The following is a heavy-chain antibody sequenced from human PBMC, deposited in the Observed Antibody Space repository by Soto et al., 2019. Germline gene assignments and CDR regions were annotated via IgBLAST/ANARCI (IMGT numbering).Heavy chain of an antibody. V-gene: IGHV3-9*01. J-gene: IGHJ3*02. CDR2: ISWNSGSI. CDR3: AKGSRTHAFDI. Sequence: GGSLRLSCAASGFTFDDYAMHWVRQAPGKGLEWVSGISWNSGSIGYADSVKGRFTISRDNAKNSLYLQMNSLRAEDTALYYCAKGSRTHAFDIWGQGTMVTVSS. CDR1: GFTFDDYA.